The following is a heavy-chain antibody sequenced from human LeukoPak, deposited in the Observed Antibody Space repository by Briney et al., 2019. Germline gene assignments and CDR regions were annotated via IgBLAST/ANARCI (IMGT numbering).Heavy chain of an antibody. V-gene: IGHV4-39*01. D-gene: IGHD3-16*02. CDR2: MYYSGST. CDR1: GGSIGSSSYF. Sequence: SETLSLTCIVSGGSIGSSSYFWGWIRQPPGKGRERIGSMYYSGSTYYNPSLKSRVTISVDTSKNLFSLKLSSVTATDTAVYYCATTIRGIISWFDPWGQGTLVTVSS. CDR3: ATTIRGIISWFDP. J-gene: IGHJ5*02.